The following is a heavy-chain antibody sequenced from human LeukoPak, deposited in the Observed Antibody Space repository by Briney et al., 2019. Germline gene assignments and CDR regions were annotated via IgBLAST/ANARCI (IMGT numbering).Heavy chain of an antibody. V-gene: IGHV1-69*01. CDR3: ARGDSGYYPFDY. J-gene: IGHJ4*02. CDR1: GGTFSSYA. Sequence: SVKVSCKASGGTFSSYAISWVRQAPGQGLEWMGGIIPIFGTANYAQKFQGRVTITADESTSTAYMELSSLRSEDTAAYYCARGDSGYYPFDYWGQGTLVTVSS. CDR2: IIPIFGTA. D-gene: IGHD3-22*01.